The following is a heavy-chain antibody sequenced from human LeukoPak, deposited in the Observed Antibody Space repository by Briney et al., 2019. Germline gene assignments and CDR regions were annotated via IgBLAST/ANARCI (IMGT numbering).Heavy chain of an antibody. CDR1: GYTFTSYY. CDR3: ARDAHPRNYGSGSYSH. V-gene: IGHV1-46*03. Sequence: ASVKVSCKASGYTFTSYYMHWVRQAPGQGLEWMGIINPSGGSTGYAQKFQGRVTMTRDTSTSTVYMELSSLRSEDTAVYYCARDAHPRNYGSGSYSHWGQGTLVTVSS. J-gene: IGHJ4*02. D-gene: IGHD3-10*01. CDR2: INPSGGST.